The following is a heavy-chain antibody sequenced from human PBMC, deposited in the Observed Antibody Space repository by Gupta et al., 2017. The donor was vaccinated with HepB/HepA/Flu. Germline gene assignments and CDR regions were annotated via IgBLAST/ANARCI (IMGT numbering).Heavy chain of an antibody. V-gene: IGHV3-73*01. CDR3: ISNYGDYRWYY. D-gene: IGHD4-17*01. J-gene: IGHJ4*02. CDR1: GFTFSGSA. Sequence: EVQLVESGGGLVQPGGSLRLSCAASGFTFSGSAMHWVRQASGTGRGGVGHIGSKADNYATAHVPSVKGSFAISRDDSKSTAYLQMNSLQTEDTAVYYCISNYGDYRWYYWGQGTLVTVSS. CDR2: IGSKADNYAT.